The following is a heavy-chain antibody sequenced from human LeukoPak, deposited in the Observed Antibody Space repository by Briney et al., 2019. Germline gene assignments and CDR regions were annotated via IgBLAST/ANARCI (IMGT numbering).Heavy chain of an antibody. CDR3: ATDPPYSRSGLYFDY. Sequence: GGSLRLSCAASGFTFSTQTINWVRQAPGKGLEWVSSISSNNTYRYYADSVKGRFTISRDNAKNSLFLQMNSLRAEDTAVYYCATDPPYSRSGLYFDYWGQGTLVTVSS. V-gene: IGHV3-21*06. CDR2: ISSNNTYR. D-gene: IGHD6-13*01. CDR1: GFTFSTQT. J-gene: IGHJ4*02.